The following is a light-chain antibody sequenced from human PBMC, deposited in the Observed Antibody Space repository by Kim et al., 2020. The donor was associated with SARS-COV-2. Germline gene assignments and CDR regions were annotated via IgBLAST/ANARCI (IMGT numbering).Light chain of an antibody. Sequence: VALGQTVWIACPGDSLITYYTTWFPQKPGQAPIVVFYGKNNRPSGIPDRFSGSSSGNTASLTITATQAGDEADYFCNSRDNNDNVLFGGGTRLTVL. CDR2: GKN. CDR1: SLITYY. J-gene: IGLJ2*01. CDR3: NSRDNNDNVL. V-gene: IGLV3-19*01.